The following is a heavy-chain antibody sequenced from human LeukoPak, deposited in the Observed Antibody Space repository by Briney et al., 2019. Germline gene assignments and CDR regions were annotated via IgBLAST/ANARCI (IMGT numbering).Heavy chain of an antibody. CDR2: ISTSGSHM. J-gene: IGHJ3*02. V-gene: IGHV3-48*03. CDR1: DFTLSGYD. CDR3: AREDEDDGFDI. Sequence: PGGSLRLSCAASDFTLSGYDVNWVRQAPGKGLEWVSYISTSGSHMYYADSVKSRLTISRDNAKISVYLQMNGFRAEDTAVYHCAREDEDDGFDIWGQGTMVTVSS.